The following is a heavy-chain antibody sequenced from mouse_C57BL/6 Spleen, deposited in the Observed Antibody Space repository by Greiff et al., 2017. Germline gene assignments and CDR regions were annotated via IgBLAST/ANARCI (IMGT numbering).Heavy chain of an antibody. Sequence: EVQLQQSGPELVKPGASVKISCKASGYTFTDYYMNWVKQSHGKSLEWIGDINPNNGGTSYNQKFKGKATLTVDKSSSTAYMELRSLTSEDSAVYYCARFPDYYGSSYGGWYFDVWGTGTTVTVSS. J-gene: IGHJ1*03. V-gene: IGHV1-26*01. D-gene: IGHD1-1*01. CDR3: ARFPDYYGSSYGGWYFDV. CDR1: GYTFTDYY. CDR2: INPNNGGT.